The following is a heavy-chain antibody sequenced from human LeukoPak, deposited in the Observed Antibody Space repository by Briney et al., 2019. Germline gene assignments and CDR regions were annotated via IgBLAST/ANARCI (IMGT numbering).Heavy chain of an antibody. CDR1: GFTFTTYG. Sequence: GGSLRLSCAASGFTFTTYGMSWVRQAPGKGLEWVSTISNSGSNRYYADSVKGRFTISRDNAKNSLYLQMNSLRAEDTAVYYCARDWGYCSGGNCYADYWGQGTLVTVSS. J-gene: IGHJ4*02. CDR3: ARDWGYCSGGNCYADY. CDR2: ISNSGSNR. V-gene: IGHV3-21*01. D-gene: IGHD2-15*01.